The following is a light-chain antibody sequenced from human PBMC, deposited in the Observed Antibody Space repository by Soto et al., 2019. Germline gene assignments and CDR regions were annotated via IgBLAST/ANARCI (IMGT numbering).Light chain of an antibody. CDR2: GNS. Sequence: VLTQPPSVSGAPGQRVTISCTGSSSNIGAGYDVHWYQQLPGTAPKLLIYGNSNRPSGVPDRFSGSKSGTSASLAITGLQTEDEADYYCQSYDSSLSGYVFGTGTKVTVL. J-gene: IGLJ1*01. CDR1: SSNIGAGYD. V-gene: IGLV1-40*01. CDR3: QSYDSSLSGYV.